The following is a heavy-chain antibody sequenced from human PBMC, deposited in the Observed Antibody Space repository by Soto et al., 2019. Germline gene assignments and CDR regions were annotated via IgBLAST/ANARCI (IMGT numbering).Heavy chain of an antibody. Sequence: GGSLRLSCAASEFSFSSYAMHWIRQAPGKGLEWVAVISFDGNIIQYADSVKGRFIISRDNYKNTLYLQMNSLRGEDTAVYYCARHFDTIPSHFDYWGQGTLVTVSS. V-gene: IGHV3-30*16. CDR3: ARHFDTIPSHFDY. J-gene: IGHJ4*02. D-gene: IGHD3-9*01. CDR2: ISFDGNII. CDR1: EFSFSSYA.